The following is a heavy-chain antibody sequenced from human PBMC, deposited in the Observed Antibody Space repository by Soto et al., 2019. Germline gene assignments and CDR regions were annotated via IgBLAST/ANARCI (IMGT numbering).Heavy chain of an antibody. V-gene: IGHV3-74*01. CDR1: GFTFSNNW. CDR2: INSDGSST. CDR3: AKGRSYYYYYGVDV. Sequence: PGGSLRLSCAASGFTFSNNWMHWVRQAPGKGPVWVSRINSDGSSTYYADSVKGRFTISRDNAKSTLYLQMNSLRAEDTALYYCAKGRSYYYYYGVDVWGQGTTVTVSS. J-gene: IGHJ6*02.